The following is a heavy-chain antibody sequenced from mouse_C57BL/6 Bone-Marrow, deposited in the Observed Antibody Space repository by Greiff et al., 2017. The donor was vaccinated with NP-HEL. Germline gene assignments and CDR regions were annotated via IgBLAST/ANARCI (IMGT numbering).Heavy chain of an antibody. CDR2: IYYSGTI. V-gene: IGHV3-5*01. Sequence: VQLKESGPGLVKPSQTVFLTCTVTGISITTGNYRWSWIRQFPGNKLEWIAYIYYSGTITYNPSLTSRTTITRDTPKNQFFLEMNSLTAEDTATYYCAREDYGTDYWAKAPLSQSPQ. J-gene: IGHJ2*01. D-gene: IGHD1-1*01. CDR3: AREDYGTDY. CDR1: GISITTGNYR.